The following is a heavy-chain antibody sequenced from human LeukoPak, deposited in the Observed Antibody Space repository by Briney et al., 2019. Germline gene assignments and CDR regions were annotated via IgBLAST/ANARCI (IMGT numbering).Heavy chain of an antibody. J-gene: IGHJ5*02. CDR3: AKDPATRDGHGAWFDP. Sequence: PGGSLRLSCAASGFTFDDYAMRWVRQAPGKGLEWVSLISGDGGSKYYVDSVKGRFTISRDNSKNSLYLQMNSLRTDDTALYYCAKDPATRDGHGAWFDPWGQGTLVTVPS. CDR1: GFTFDDYA. D-gene: IGHD5-24*01. V-gene: IGHV3-43*02. CDR2: ISGDGGSK.